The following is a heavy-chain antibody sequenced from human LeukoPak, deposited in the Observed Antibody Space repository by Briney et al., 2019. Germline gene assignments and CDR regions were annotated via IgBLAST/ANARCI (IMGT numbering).Heavy chain of an antibody. Sequence: GGSLRLSCAASGFTFSSYEMNWVRQAPGKGLEWVSYISSSGSTIYYADSVKGRFTISRDNSRNSLFLQMNSLRPDDTALYYCSIHPRSLLYWGHGTLVTVSS. CDR3: SIHPRSLLY. CDR2: ISSSGSTI. D-gene: IGHD4-17*01. CDR1: GFTFSSYE. V-gene: IGHV3-48*03. J-gene: IGHJ4*01.